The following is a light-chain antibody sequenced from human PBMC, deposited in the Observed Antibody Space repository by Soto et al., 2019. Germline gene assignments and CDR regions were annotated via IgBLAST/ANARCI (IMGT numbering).Light chain of an antibody. V-gene: IGKV3-15*01. Sequence: EIVMTQSPATLSVSPGERATLSCRASQSVSSKLAWYQQKPGQAPRLRIYGASTRATGIPARFSVSGSGTDFTLTISSLQSEDFAVYYCQQYNKWPMYTFGQGTKLEIK. CDR3: QQYNKWPMYT. CDR2: GAS. CDR1: QSVSSK. J-gene: IGKJ2*01.